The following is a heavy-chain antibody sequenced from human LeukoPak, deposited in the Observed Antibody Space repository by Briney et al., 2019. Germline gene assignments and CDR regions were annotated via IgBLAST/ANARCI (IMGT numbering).Heavy chain of an antibody. V-gene: IGHV4-59*13. CDR3: ARADYYGSGSFHSPLLAYYFDY. J-gene: IGHJ4*02. D-gene: IGHD3-10*01. CDR2: IHYTGST. Sequence: SETLSLTCTVSGGSISSYYWSWIRQSPGKGLECIGYIHYTGSTNYNPSLKSRVTISVETSKNQFSLKLKSVTAADTAVYYCARADYYGSGSFHSPLLAYYFDYWGQGTLVTVSS. CDR1: GGSISSYY.